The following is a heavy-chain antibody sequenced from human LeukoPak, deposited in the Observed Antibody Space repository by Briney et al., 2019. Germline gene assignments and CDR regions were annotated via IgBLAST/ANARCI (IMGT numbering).Heavy chain of an antibody. J-gene: IGHJ4*02. Sequence: GGSLRLSCAASGFTFDDYAMHWVRQAPGKGLEWVSGISWNSGSIGYADSAKGRFTISRDNAKNSLYLQMNSLRAEDTAVYYCARDHYFDSSGYYPGYWGQGTLVTVSS. V-gene: IGHV3-9*01. CDR3: ARDHYFDSSGYYPGY. CDR2: ISWNSGSI. D-gene: IGHD3-22*01. CDR1: GFTFDDYA.